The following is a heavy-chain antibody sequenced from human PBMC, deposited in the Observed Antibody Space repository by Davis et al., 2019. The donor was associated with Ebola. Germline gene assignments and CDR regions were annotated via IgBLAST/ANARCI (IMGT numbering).Heavy chain of an antibody. V-gene: IGHV1-18*01. Sequence: ASVKVSCKASGYTFTSYGISWVRQAPGQGLEWMGWISAYNGNTNYAQKLQGRVTMTTDTSTSTAYMELRSLRSDDTAVYYCARDLGYYGSGSTSDDYSGQGTLVTVSS. CDR3: ARDLGYYGSGSTSDDY. CDR2: ISAYNGNT. CDR1: GYTFTSYG. J-gene: IGHJ4*02. D-gene: IGHD3-10*01.